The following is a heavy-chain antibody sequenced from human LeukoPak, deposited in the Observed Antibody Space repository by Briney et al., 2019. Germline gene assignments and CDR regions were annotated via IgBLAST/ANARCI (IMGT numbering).Heavy chain of an antibody. Sequence: GGSLRLSCVASGFIFSSFGLHWARQAPGKGLEWVAFIRYDGSSKYYADSVKGRFTISRDISRNTLYLEMNSLRPDDTAVYYCAKISGPWGQGTLVTVSS. CDR3: AKISGP. J-gene: IGHJ5*02. CDR1: GFIFSSFG. V-gene: IGHV3-30*02. CDR2: IRYDGSSK. D-gene: IGHD3-3*02.